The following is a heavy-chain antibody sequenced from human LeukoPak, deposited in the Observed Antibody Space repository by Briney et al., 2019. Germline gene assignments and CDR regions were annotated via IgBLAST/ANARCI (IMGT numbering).Heavy chain of an antibody. V-gene: IGHV3-30*04. D-gene: IGHD1-14*01. CDR1: GFTFSSYA. J-gene: IGHJ4*02. Sequence: GGSLRLSCAASGFTFSSYAMHWVRQAPGKGLEWVAVISYDGSNKYYADSVKGRLTISRDNSKNTLYLQMNSLRAEDTAVYYCARDQTLTGIIVIYYFDYWGQGTLVTVSS. CDR3: ARDQTLTGIIVIYYFDY. CDR2: ISYDGSNK.